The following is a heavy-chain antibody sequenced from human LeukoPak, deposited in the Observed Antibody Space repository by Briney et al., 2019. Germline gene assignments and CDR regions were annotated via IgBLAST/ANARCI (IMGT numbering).Heavy chain of an antibody. D-gene: IGHD1-1*01. CDR3: ARDRGTWNDDGYDY. V-gene: IGHV4-4*07. J-gene: IGHJ4*02. CDR2: IETSGNT. CDR1: GGSISSYY. Sequence: PSETLSLTCTVSGGSISSYYWSWIRQPAGKGLEWIGRIETSGNTNYNPSLKSRVTMSVDTSKNQFSLKLSSVTAADTAVYYCARDRGTWNDDGYDYWGQGTLVTVSS.